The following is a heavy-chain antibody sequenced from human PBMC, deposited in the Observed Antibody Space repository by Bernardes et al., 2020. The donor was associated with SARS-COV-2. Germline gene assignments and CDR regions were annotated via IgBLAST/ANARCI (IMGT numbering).Heavy chain of an antibody. D-gene: IGHD3-3*01. V-gene: IGHV4-28*01. Sequence: SEPLSLTCAVSGYSISSSDWWGCILQPPGKGLEWIAYMSYSGSTDHNPSLKSRVSMSVDTSKNQFSLKLSSVTAVDTATYYCARNPRPGTWSGFDIWGQGTMVIVSS. J-gene: IGHJ3*02. CDR1: GYSISSSDW. CDR3: ARNPRPGTWSGFDI. CDR2: MSYSGST.